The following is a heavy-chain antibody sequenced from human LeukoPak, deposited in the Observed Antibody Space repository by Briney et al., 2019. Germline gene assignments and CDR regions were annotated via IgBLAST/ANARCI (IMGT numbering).Heavy chain of an antibody. V-gene: IGHV3-30-3*01. D-gene: IGHD3-22*01. CDR3: VRESEYYFDHSASFDY. CDR2: MSSDGNAM. J-gene: IGHJ4*02. CDR1: GFTFTAYL. Sequence: GRSLRLSCTASGFTFTAYLIHWVRQATGKGLEGVAVMSSDGNAMFYADSVKGRFTISRDNSKNTLYLQMNSLRAEDTAVYYCVRESEYYFDHSASFDYWGREPWSPSPQ.